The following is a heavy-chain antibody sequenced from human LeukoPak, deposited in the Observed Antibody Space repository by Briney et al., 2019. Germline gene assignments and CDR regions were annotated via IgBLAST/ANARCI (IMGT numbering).Heavy chain of an antibody. J-gene: IGHJ6*04. CDR1: GYTFTGYY. Sequence: ASVKVSCKASGYTFTGYYMHWVRQAPGQGLEWMGWINPNSGGTSYAQKFQGWVTMTRDTSISTAYMELSRLRSDDTAVYYCARDFGYGDYYYGMDVWGKGTTVTVSS. CDR3: ARDFGYGDYYYGMDV. D-gene: IGHD4-17*01. CDR2: INPNSGGT. V-gene: IGHV1-2*04.